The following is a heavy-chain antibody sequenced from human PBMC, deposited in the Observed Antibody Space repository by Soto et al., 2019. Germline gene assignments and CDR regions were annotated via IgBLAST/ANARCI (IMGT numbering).Heavy chain of an antibody. J-gene: IGHJ6*02. Sequence: EVQLVESGGTSIQAGGSLRLSCAASGFSVSSDYMSWVRQAPGKGLEWVSLIYSGGDTYYADSVKGRFTISRDISSNTIYRHMTSLRADDTAIYYCTRAGSDPGNFYISNYYAMDVWGRGTTVTVSS. V-gene: IGHV3-53*01. CDR1: GFSVSSDY. CDR3: TRAGSDPGNFYISNYYAMDV. CDR2: IYSGGDT. D-gene: IGHD3-10*01.